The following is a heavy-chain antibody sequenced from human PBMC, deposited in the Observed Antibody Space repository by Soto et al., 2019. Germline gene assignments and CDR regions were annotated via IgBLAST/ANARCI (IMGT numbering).Heavy chain of an antibody. CDR2: ISPSGSP. CDR1: GGSVNSGGYS. V-gene: IGHV4-30-2*01. J-gene: IGHJ5*02. CDR3: ARGVVA. Sequence: PSETLSLTCSVSGGSVNSGGYSWSWIRQPPGKGLEWIGFISPSGSPAYNPSLKSRVTITVDRTNNQFSLELSFVTAGDTSVYYCARGVVAWGPGTLVTVSS. D-gene: IGHD2-8*01.